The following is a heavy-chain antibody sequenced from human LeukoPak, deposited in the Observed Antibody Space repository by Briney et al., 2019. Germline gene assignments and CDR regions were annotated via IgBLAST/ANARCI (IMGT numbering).Heavy chain of an antibody. Sequence: SETLSLTCTVSGGSINTYYWSWLRQPPGEGLEWIGYIHHSGSTNYNSSLKSRVTLSLDTSKNQFSLKLSSVTAADTAVYYCARTPYSSSWFYFDYWGQGTLVTVSS. D-gene: IGHD6-13*01. J-gene: IGHJ4*02. CDR2: IHHSGST. V-gene: IGHV4-59*01. CDR3: ARTPYSSSWFYFDY. CDR1: GGSINTYY.